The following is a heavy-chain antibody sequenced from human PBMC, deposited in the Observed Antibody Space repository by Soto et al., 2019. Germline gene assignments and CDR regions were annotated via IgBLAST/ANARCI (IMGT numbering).Heavy chain of an antibody. V-gene: IGHV1-3*01. CDR2: INAGNGNT. J-gene: IGHJ6*02. CDR3: ARLVGYYAPLDV. Sequence: SVKVSCKASGYTFTSYAMHWVRQAPGQRLEWMVWINAGNGNTKYSQKFQGRVTITRDTSASTAYMELSSLRSEDTAVYYCARLVGYYAPLDVWGQGTTVTVSS. CDR1: GYTFTSYA. D-gene: IGHD3-3*01.